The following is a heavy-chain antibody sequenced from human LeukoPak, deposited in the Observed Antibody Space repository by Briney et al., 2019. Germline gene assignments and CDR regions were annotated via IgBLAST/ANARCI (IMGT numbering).Heavy chain of an antibody. CDR1: GGTFSSYT. D-gene: IGHD3-10*01. J-gene: IGHJ5*02. CDR2: IIPIFGTA. CDR3: ARGTVRGVIIGP. Sequence: ASVKVSCKASGGTFSSYTISWVRQAPGQRLEWMGRIIPIFGTANYAQKFQGRVTITTDESTSTAYMELSSLRSEDTAVYYCARGTVRGVIIGPWGQGTLVTVSS. V-gene: IGHV1-69*05.